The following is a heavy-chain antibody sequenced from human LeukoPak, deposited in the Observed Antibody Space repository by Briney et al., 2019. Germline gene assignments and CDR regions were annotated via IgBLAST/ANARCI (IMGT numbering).Heavy chain of an antibody. Sequence: ASVKVSCKASGYTFTSYDINWVRQATGQGLEWMGWMNPNSGNTGYAQKFQGRVTMTRNTSISTAYMELSSLRSDDTAVYYCARGDGSGWYGAIDAFDIWGQGTMVTVSS. CDR3: ARGDGSGWYGAIDAFDI. J-gene: IGHJ3*02. CDR2: MNPNSGNT. D-gene: IGHD6-19*01. V-gene: IGHV1-8*01. CDR1: GYTFTSYD.